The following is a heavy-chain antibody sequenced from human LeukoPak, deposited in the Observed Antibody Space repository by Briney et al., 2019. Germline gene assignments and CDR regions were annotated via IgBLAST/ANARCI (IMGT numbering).Heavy chain of an antibody. D-gene: IGHD2-2*01. CDR1: GGSISSSSYY. CDR3: ASSPVPAAIGPL. J-gene: IGHJ4*02. CDR2: IYYSGST. V-gene: IGHV4-39*01. Sequence: SETLSLTCTVSGGSISSSSYYWGWIRQPPGKGLEWIGSIYYSGSTYYNPSLKSRVTISVDTSKNQFSLKLSSVTAADTAVYYCASSPVPAAIGPLWGQGTLVTVSS.